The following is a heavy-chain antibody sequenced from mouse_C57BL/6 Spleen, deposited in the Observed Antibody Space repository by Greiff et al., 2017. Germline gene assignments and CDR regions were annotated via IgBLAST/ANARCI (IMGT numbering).Heavy chain of an antibody. D-gene: IGHD2-4*01. J-gene: IGHJ1*03. Sequence: QVQLQQSGAELVKPGASVKLSCKASGYTFTEYTIHWVKQRSVQGLEWIGWFYPGGGSIQYNEKFKDKDTLTADTSSSTVYMELRRLTSEDAAGYFGARHGGLNDYDGPLWYFDVWGTGTTVTVSS. V-gene: IGHV1-62-2*01. CDR3: ARHGGLNDYDGPLWYFDV. CDR2: FYPGGGSI. CDR1: GYTFTEYT.